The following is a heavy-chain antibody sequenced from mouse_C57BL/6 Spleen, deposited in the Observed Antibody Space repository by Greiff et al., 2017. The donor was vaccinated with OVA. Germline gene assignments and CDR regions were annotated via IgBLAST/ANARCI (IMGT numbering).Heavy chain of an antibody. V-gene: IGHV1-26*01. CDR2: INPNNGGT. Sequence: EVKLQQSGPELVKPGASVKISCKASGYTFTDYYMNWVKQSHGKSLEWIGDINPNNGGTSYNQKFKGKATLTVDKSSSTAYMELRSLTSEDSAVYYCARLRFYAMDYWGQGTSVTVSS. CDR3: ARLRFYAMDY. D-gene: IGHD1-1*01. J-gene: IGHJ4*01. CDR1: GYTFTDYY.